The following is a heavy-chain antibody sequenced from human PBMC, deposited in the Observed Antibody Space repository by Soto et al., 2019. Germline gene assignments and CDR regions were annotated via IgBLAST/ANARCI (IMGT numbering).Heavy chain of an antibody. J-gene: IGHJ3*02. Sequence: EVQLVETGGGLIQPGGSLRLSCAASGFTVSSNYMSWVRQAPGKGLEWVSVIYSGGSTYYADSVKGRFTISRDNSKNTLYLQMNSLRAEDTAVYYCAREGIAAADPTSNDAFDIWGQGTMVTVSS. CDR2: IYSGGST. CDR3: AREGIAAADPTSNDAFDI. V-gene: IGHV3-53*02. CDR1: GFTVSSNY. D-gene: IGHD6-13*01.